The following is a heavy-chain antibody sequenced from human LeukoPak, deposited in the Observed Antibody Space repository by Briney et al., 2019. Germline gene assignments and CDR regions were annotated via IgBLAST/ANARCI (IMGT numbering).Heavy chain of an antibody. Sequence: PGRSLRLSCAASGFTFSNYSMHRVRQAPGKGLEWVAVIWYDGGNKYYADSVKGRFTISRDNSKSTLYLQMNSLRAEDTAVYYCARDVPYYYASGSSKPLDYWGQGTLVTVSS. CDR3: ARDVPYYYASGSSKPLDY. CDR1: GFTFSNYS. J-gene: IGHJ4*02. CDR2: IWYDGGNK. V-gene: IGHV3-33*01. D-gene: IGHD3-10*01.